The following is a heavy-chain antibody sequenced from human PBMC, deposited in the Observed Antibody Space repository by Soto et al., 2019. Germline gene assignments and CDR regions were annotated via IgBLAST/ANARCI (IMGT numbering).Heavy chain of an antibody. CDR1: GFSLSTTAEG. CDR3: AHGSCSSADCYPNPYLDY. J-gene: IGHJ4*02. V-gene: IGHV2-5*02. Sequence: QITLKESGPTLVKPTQTLTLTCTFSGFSLSTTAEGVGWIRQPPGKALEWLALIYWDDDERYSPSLKSRLTITKDTSKNQVVLTMNNVDPVDTATYYCAHGSCSSADCYPNPYLDYWGQGSLVTVSS. D-gene: IGHD2-2*01. CDR2: IYWDDDE.